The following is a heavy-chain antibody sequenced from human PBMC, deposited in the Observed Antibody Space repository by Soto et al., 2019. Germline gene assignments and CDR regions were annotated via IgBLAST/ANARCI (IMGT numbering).Heavy chain of an antibody. Sequence: QVQLVQSGDEVRKPGSSVKVSCKASGYIFVNYGIAWVRQAPGQGLEWMGWISPYSGNTHYASKVQGRLTMTTDTXXSTACMDLGSLTSGDTAVDYCAMVDNYVTPGQQDVWGQGTTVTVSS. CDR2: ISPYSGNT. D-gene: IGHD3-16*01. CDR1: GYIFVNYG. CDR3: AMVDNYVTPGQQDV. V-gene: IGHV1-18*01. J-gene: IGHJ6*02.